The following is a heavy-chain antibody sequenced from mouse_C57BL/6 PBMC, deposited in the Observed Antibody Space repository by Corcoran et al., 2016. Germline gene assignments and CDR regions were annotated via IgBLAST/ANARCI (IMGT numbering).Heavy chain of an antibody. Sequence: EVQLQQSRPELVKPGASVKISCKASGYTFTDYYMNWVKQSHGKSLEWIGDINPNNGGTSYNQKFKGKATLTVDKSSSTAYMELRSLTSEDSAVYYCARGGYSYYYAMDYWGQGTSVTVSS. D-gene: IGHD2-3*01. J-gene: IGHJ4*01. CDR2: INPNNGGT. CDR1: GYTFTDYY. V-gene: IGHV1-26*01. CDR3: ARGGYSYYYAMDY.